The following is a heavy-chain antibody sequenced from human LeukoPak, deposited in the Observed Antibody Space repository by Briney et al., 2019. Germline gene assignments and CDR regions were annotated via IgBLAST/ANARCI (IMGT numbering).Heavy chain of an antibody. CDR1: GGTFSSYA. V-gene: IGHV1-69*01. Sequence: SVKVSCKASGGTFSSYAISWVRQAPGQGREWMGGIIPIFGTANYAQKFQGRVTITADESTRTAYMELRSLRSEDTAVYYCARFGSSTSCYRPACAFDIWGQGTMVTVSS. D-gene: IGHD2-2*01. CDR2: IIPIFGTA. CDR3: ARFGSSTSCYRPACAFDI. J-gene: IGHJ3*02.